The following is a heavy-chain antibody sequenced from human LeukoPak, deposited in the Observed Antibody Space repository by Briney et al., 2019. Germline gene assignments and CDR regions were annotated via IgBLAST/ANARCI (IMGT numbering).Heavy chain of an antibody. CDR3: AKETRSNIVVVTAVDY. CDR2: ISGSGGST. CDR1: GFTFSTYG. Sequence: GGSLRLSCAASGFTFSTYGMNWVRQAPGKGLEWVSAISGSGGSTYYADSVKGRFTISRDNSKNTLYLQMNSLRAEDTAVYYCAKETRSNIVVVTAVDYWGQGTLVTVSS. D-gene: IGHD2-21*02. J-gene: IGHJ4*02. V-gene: IGHV3-23*01.